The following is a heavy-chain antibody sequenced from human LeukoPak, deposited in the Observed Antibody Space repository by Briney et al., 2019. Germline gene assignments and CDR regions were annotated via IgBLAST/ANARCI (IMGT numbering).Heavy chain of an antibody. CDR1: VLTLSRYW. J-gene: IGHJ5*02. Sequence: GGSLRLSCAASVLTLSRYWMHSVRQAPGMGLVWVSRIDTDGSSTTYADSVKGRFTISRDNAKNTLCLQMNSLKAATKAVYYCARDRPHNWFDPWGQGTLVTVSS. CDR3: ARDRPHNWFDP. CDR2: IDTDGSST. V-gene: IGHV3-74*01.